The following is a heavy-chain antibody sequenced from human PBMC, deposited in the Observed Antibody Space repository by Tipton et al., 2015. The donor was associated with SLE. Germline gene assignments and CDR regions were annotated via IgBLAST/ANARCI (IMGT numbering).Heavy chain of an antibody. CDR3: ASHDVFDI. J-gene: IGHJ3*02. Sequence: TLSLTCTVSGGSISSHYWSWIRQPPGKGLEWIGYIYYSGSTNYNPSLKSRVTISVDTSKNQFSLKLSSVTAADTAVYYCASHDVFDIWGQGTMVTVSS. V-gene: IGHV4-59*11. CDR2: IYYSGST. CDR1: GGSISSHY.